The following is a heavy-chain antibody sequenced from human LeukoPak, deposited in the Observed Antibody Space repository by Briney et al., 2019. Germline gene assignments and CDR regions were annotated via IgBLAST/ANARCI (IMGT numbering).Heavy chain of an antibody. V-gene: IGHV1-69*13. Sequence: SVKVSCKASGGTFSSYAISWVRQAPGQGLEWMGGIIPIFGTANYAQKFQGRVTITADESTSTAYMELSSLRSEDTAVYYCARVDPRLRPGHYYYMDVWGQGTTVTVSS. D-gene: IGHD4-17*01. J-gene: IGHJ6*03. CDR1: GGTFSSYA. CDR2: IIPIFGTA. CDR3: ARVDPRLRPGHYYYMDV.